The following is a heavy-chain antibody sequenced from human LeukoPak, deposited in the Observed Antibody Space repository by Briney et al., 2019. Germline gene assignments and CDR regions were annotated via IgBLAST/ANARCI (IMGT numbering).Heavy chain of an antibody. D-gene: IGHD2-15*01. CDR3: AREKAGYCSGGSCYPSYFDY. CDR1: GFTFSSYW. Sequence: GGSLRLSCAASGFTFSSYWMSWVRQAPGKGLEWVANIKQDGSENYYVDSVKGRFTISRDNAKNSLYLQMNSLRAEDTAVYYCAREKAGYCSGGSCYPSYFDYWGQGTLVTVSS. V-gene: IGHV3-7*01. CDR2: IKQDGSEN. J-gene: IGHJ4*02.